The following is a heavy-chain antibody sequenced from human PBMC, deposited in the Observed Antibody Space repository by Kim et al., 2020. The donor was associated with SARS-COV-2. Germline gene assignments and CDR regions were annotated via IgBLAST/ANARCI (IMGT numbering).Heavy chain of an antibody. Sequence: GGSLRLSCAASGFTFSSYGMHWVRQAPGKGLEWVAVISYDVVNKHYADSVKGRFTISRDNSKNTVYLQMNSLRAEDTAVYYCARDLLDTPTWVYGMDVWGQGTTVTVS. J-gene: IGHJ6*02. CDR1: GFTFSSYG. D-gene: IGHD1-1*01. CDR3: ARDLLDTPTWVYGMDV. CDR2: ISYDVVNK. V-gene: IGHV3-33*05.